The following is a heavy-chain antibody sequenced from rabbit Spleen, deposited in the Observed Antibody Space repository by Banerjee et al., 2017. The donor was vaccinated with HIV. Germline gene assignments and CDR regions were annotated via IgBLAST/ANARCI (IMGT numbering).Heavy chain of an antibody. D-gene: IGHD8-1*01. CDR3: ARDAGSYDYIDGYFNL. V-gene: IGHV1S47*01. Sequence: QEQLEESGGGLVQPGGSLKLSCKASGFDFRRTGVSWVRQAPGKGLEWIGYIDLLFGTTYYANWVNGRFTISKTSSTTVTLQMTRLTAADTATYFCARDAGSYDYIDGYFNLWGPGTLVTVS. J-gene: IGHJ4*01. CDR1: GFDFRRTG. CDR2: IDLLFGTT.